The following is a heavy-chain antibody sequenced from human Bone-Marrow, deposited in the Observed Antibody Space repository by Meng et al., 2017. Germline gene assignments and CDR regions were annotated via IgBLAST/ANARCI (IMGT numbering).Heavy chain of an antibody. CDR2: IKTDGSET. D-gene: IGHD5-12*01. J-gene: IGHJ4*02. CDR3: AKDWENSGYDWGTYYFDY. CDR1: GFTFSDYW. V-gene: IGHV3-7*03. Sequence: GGSLRLSCAASGFTFSDYWMSWVRQAPGKGLEWVANIKTDGSETYYVDSVKGRFTISRDNSKNTLYLQMNSLRAEDTAVYYCAKDWENSGYDWGTYYFDYWGQGTLVTVSS.